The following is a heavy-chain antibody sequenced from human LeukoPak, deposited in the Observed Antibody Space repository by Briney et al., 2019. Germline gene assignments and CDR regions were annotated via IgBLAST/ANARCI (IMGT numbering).Heavy chain of an antibody. D-gene: IGHD5-24*01. J-gene: IGHJ6*02. CDR3: ARVEMAPQTAPYYYYGMDV. CDR2: IWYDGSNK. CDR1: GFTFSAYA. V-gene: IGHV3-33*07. Sequence: GGSLRLSCEASGFTFSAYAMTWVRQAPGKGLEWVAVIWYDGSNKYYADSVKGRFTISRDNSKNTLYLQMNSLRAEDTAVYYCARVEMAPQTAPYYYYGMDVWGQGTTVTVSS.